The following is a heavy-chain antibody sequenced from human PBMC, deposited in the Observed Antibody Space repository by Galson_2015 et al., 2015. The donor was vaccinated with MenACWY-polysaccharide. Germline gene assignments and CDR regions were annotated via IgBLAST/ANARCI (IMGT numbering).Heavy chain of an antibody. CDR2: ISSNGGST. CDR1: GFTFSSYA. Sequence: PVQSLRLSCAASGFTFSSYAMHWVRQAPGRGLEYVSAISSNGGSTYYANSVKGRFTISRDNSKNTLYLQMGSLRAEDMAVYYCARDTDYSFDYWGQGTLVTVSS. V-gene: IGHV3-64*01. J-gene: IGHJ4*02. D-gene: IGHD4-11*01. CDR3: ARDTDYSFDY.